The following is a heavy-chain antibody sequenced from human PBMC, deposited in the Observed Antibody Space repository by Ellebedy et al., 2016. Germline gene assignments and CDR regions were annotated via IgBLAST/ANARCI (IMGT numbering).Heavy chain of an antibody. CDR2: ISSSSSYI. CDR3: ARDYLAGVLDY. CDR1: GFTFSSYS. J-gene: IGHJ4*02. V-gene: IGHV3-21*01. D-gene: IGHD6-19*01. Sequence: GESLKISCAASGFTFSSYSMNWVRQAPGKGLEWVSSISSSSSYIYYADSVKGRFTISRDNAKNSLYLQMNSLRAEDTAVYYCARDYLAGVLDYWGQGTLVTVSS.